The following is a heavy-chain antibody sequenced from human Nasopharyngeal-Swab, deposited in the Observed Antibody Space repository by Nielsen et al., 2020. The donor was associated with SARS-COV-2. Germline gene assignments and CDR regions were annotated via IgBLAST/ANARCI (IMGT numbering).Heavy chain of an antibody. Sequence: SQTLSLTCAISRDSVSSSSAAWNWIRQSPSRCLEWLGRTYYRSKWYNDYAVSVKSRITINPDTSKNQFSLHLNSVTPEDTAVYYCARARGAYGDYYYYYTDVWGKGTTVTVSS. D-gene: IGHD4-17*01. CDR1: RDSVSSSSAA. J-gene: IGHJ6*03. CDR3: ARARGAYGDYYYYYTDV. CDR2: TYYRSKWYN. V-gene: IGHV6-1*01.